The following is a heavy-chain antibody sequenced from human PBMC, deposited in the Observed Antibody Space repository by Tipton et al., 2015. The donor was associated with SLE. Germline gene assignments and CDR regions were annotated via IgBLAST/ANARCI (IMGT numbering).Heavy chain of an antibody. D-gene: IGHD6-13*01. CDR3: ARQAAISSSWGWYFDL. CDR1: GASISSSNYY. Sequence: TLSLTCTVSGASISSSNYYWGWIRQPPGKGLEWIGSIYYSGSTYYNPSPKSRVTVSVDTSKSQFSLKLSSVTAADTAVYYCARQAAISSSWGWYFDLWGRDTLVTVSS. CDR2: IYYSGST. J-gene: IGHJ2*01. V-gene: IGHV4-39*07.